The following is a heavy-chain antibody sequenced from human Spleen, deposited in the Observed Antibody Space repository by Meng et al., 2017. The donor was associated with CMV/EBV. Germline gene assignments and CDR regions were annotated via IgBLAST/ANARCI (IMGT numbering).Heavy chain of an antibody. CDR2: INMDGSST. CDR1: GFTLSSYS. J-gene: IGHJ4*02. Sequence: GESLKISCVASGFTLSSYSMNWVRQAPGKGLVWVSRINMDGSSTSYADVVKGRFTISRDNAKNTLYLEMNSLRAEDTAVYYCGREMVRAYSVDNWGQGTLVTVSS. CDR3: GREMVRAYSVDN. V-gene: IGHV3-74*01. D-gene: IGHD3-10*01.